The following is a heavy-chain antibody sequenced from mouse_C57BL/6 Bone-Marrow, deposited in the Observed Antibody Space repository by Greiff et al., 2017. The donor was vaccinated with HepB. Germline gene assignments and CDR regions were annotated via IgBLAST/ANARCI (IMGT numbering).Heavy chain of an antibody. CDR3: ARGGYWFAY. Sequence: QVQLQQPGAELVKPGASVKLSCKASGYTFTSYWMQWVKQRPGQGLEWIGEIDPSDSYTNYNQKFKGKATLTVDTSSNTAYMQLSSLTSEDSAVYYCARGGYWFAYWGQGTLVTVSA. D-gene: IGHD3-2*02. J-gene: IGHJ3*01. CDR2: IDPSDSYT. CDR1: GYTFTSYW. V-gene: IGHV1-50*01.